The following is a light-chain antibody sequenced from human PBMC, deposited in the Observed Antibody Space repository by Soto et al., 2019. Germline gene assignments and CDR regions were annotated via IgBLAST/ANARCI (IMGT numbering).Light chain of an antibody. Sequence: QSALTQPPSVSAAPWQTVTISCSGNSSNIGNNYVSWYQQFPGTAPKLLIYDTNKRPSGIPDRFSGSKSGTSATLGITGLQTWDEADYYCGTWDSSLSGGGIFGIFGGGTKVTVL. CDR2: DTN. J-gene: IGLJ2*01. V-gene: IGLV1-51*01. CDR3: GTWDSSLSGGGIFGI. CDR1: SSNIGNNY.